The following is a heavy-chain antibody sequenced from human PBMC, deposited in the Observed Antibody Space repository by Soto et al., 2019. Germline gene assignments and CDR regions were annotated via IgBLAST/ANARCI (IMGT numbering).Heavy chain of an antibody. CDR2: ISYDGSNK. J-gene: IGHJ4*02. Sequence: GGSLRLSCAASGLTFSSYAMHWVSQAPGKWLEWVAVISYDGSNKYYADSVKGRFTISRDNSKNTLYLQMNSLRAEDTAVYYCAKDRSNYWGQGTLVTVS. CDR3: AKDRSNY. V-gene: IGHV3-30*04. CDR1: GLTFSSYA.